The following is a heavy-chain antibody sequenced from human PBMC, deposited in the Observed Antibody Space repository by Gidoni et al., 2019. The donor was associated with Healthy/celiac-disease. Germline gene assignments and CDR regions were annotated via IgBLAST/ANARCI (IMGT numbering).Heavy chain of an antibody. CDR1: GGTFSSYA. Sequence: QVQLVQSGAEVKKPGSLVKVSCKASGGTFSSYAISWVRQAPGQGLEWMGRIIPILGIANYAQKFQGRVTITADKSTSTAYMELSSLRSEDTAVYYCARERERYCSGGSCSDAFDIWGQGTMVTVSS. J-gene: IGHJ3*02. CDR3: ARERERYCSGGSCSDAFDI. D-gene: IGHD2-15*01. CDR2: IIPILGIA. V-gene: IGHV1-69*04.